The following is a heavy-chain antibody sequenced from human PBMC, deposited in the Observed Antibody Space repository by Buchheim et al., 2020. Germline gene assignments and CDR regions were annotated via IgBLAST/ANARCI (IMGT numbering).Heavy chain of an antibody. CDR1: GFTFRGYW. D-gene: IGHD6-13*01. J-gene: IGHJ4*02. V-gene: IGHV3-7*01. CDR2: INQDGNVK. CDR3: ARDIQEAAATFDY. Sequence: EVQLVESGGGLVQPGGSLRLSCAASGFTFRGYWMSWVRQAPGKGLEWVANINQDGNVKYFLDSVKGRFTISRDNAKKSLILQMNSLRADDTAVYYCARDIQEAAATFDYWGQGTL.